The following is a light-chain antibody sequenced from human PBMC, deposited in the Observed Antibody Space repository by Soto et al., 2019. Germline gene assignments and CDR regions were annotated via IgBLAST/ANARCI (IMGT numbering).Light chain of an antibody. CDR3: QQYGSSTGT. Sequence: EIVLTQSPGTRSLSPGERATLSCRASQSVSSSYLAWYQQKPGQAPRLLIYGASSRATGIPDRFSGSGSGTDFTLTISRLEPEDFAVYYCQQYGSSTGTVGQGTKVEIK. J-gene: IGKJ1*01. CDR1: QSVSSSY. V-gene: IGKV3-20*01. CDR2: GAS.